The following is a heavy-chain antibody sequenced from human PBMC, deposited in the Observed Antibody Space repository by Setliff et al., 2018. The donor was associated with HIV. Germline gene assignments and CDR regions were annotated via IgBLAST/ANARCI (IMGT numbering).Heavy chain of an antibody. CDR3: ARDRVHNPSYNFWSGPTNYYYMDV. D-gene: IGHD3-3*01. V-gene: IGHV4-39*02. CDR2: IYYTGHT. Sequence: PSETLSLTCTVTGGSITTNNYYWGWIRQPPGKGLEWIGTIYYTGHTFYDPSLKSQVTTSVDTSKNQFSLNLSPVTAADTAVYYCARDRVHNPSYNFWSGPTNYYYMDVWGKGTTVTVSS. CDR1: GGSITTNNYY. J-gene: IGHJ6*03.